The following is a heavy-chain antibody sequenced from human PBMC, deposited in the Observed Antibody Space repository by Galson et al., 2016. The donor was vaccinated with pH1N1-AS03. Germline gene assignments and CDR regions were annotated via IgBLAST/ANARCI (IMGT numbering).Heavy chain of an antibody. CDR2: IIPIFDTP. CDR1: GGTFNSYT. J-gene: IGHJ3*02. D-gene: IGHD3-3*01. Sequence: SVKVSCKASGGTFNSYTINWVRQAPGQGLEWMGGIIPIFDTPIYAQRFQGKVTITADESASRVYLELRSLRSEDTAVYYCARVTAKRGRVAIFGVLVSPNALDIWGQGTMIIVSS. V-gene: IGHV1-69*13. CDR3: ARVTAKRGRVAIFGVLVSPNALDI.